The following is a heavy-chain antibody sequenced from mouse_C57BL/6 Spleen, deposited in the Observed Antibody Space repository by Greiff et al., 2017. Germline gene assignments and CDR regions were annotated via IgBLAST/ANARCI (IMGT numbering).Heavy chain of an antibody. V-gene: IGHV7-3*01. Sequence: VQLKESGGGLVQPGGSLSLSCAASGFTFPDYYMSWVRQPPGKALAWLGFLRNKANGYTTEYSASVKGRFTISRDNSQSILYLQMNALRAEDSATYYCARSAYYAFAYWGQGTLVTVSA. D-gene: IGHD1-1*01. CDR1: GFTFPDYY. CDR3: ARSAYYAFAY. J-gene: IGHJ3*01. CDR2: LRNKANGYTT.